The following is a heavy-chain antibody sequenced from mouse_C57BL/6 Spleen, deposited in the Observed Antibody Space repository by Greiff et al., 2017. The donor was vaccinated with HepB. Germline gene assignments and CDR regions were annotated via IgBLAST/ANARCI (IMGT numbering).Heavy chain of an antibody. D-gene: IGHD1-1*01. V-gene: IGHV14-4*01. Sequence: EVQLQQSGAELVRPGASVKLSCTASGFNIKDDYMHWVKQRPEQGLEWIGWIDPENGDTEYASKFQGKATITADTSSNTAYLQLSSLTSEDTAVYYCTCITSGDYWGQGTTLTVSS. J-gene: IGHJ2*01. CDR1: GFNIKDDY. CDR3: TCITSGDY. CDR2: IDPENGDT.